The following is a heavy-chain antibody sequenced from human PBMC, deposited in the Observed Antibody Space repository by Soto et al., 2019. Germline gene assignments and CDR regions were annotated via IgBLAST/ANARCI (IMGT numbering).Heavy chain of an antibody. D-gene: IGHD2-21*02. Sequence: TSETLSLTSTVSGGSISTYSWNWIRQPPGKGLEWIGYIYYTGNTNYNPSLKSRVTISVDMSKNQFSLKLSSVTAADTAVYYCAREPRQGDRIYYFDYWGQGTPVTVSS. J-gene: IGHJ4*02. CDR2: IYYTGNT. CDR1: GGSISTYS. V-gene: IGHV4-59*01. CDR3: AREPRQGDRIYYFDY.